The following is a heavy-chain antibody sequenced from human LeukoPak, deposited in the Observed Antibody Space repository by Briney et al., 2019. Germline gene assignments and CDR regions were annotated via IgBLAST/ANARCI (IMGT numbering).Heavy chain of an antibody. Sequence: GASVKVSCKASGYTFTSYYMHWVRQAPGQGLEWMGIINPSGGSTSYAQKLQGRVTMTTDTSTSTAYMELRSLRSDDTAVYYCARDVSGYDSPFFDYWGQGTLVTVSS. CDR3: ARDVSGYDSPFFDY. V-gene: IGHV1-46*01. D-gene: IGHD5-12*01. J-gene: IGHJ4*02. CDR1: GYTFTSYY. CDR2: INPSGGST.